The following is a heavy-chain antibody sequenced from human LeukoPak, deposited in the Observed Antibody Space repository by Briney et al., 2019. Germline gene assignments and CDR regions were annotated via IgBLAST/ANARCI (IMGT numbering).Heavy chain of an antibody. J-gene: IGHJ6*02. CDR3: ARSLAVAGRYYYYGMDV. Sequence: SETLSLTCAVYGGSFSGYYWSWIRQPAGKGLEWIGRIYTSGSTNYNPSLKSRVTMSVDTSKNQFSLKLSSVTAADTAVYYCARSLAVAGRYYYYGMDVWGQGTTVTVSS. V-gene: IGHV4-59*10. CDR2: IYTSGST. CDR1: GGSFSGYY. D-gene: IGHD6-19*01.